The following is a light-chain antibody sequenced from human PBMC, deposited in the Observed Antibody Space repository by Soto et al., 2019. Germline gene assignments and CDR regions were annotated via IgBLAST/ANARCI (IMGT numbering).Light chain of an antibody. Sequence: EIVLTQSPGTLSLSPGERATLSCRASQSVSNTYLAWYQQKPGQAPRLLIYDASSRATGIPDRFSGSGSGTDFTLTISRLEPEDFAVYYCQDYGRSPGLFTFGPGTKVDIK. CDR3: QDYGRSPGLFT. CDR1: QSVSNTY. V-gene: IGKV3-20*01. J-gene: IGKJ3*01. CDR2: DAS.